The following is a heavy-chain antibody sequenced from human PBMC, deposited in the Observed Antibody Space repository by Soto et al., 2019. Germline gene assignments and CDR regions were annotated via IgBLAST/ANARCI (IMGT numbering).Heavy chain of an antibody. CDR1: GFTFSSYA. V-gene: IGHV3-30-3*01. CDR3: ARGKLRFLEWLPY. J-gene: IGHJ4*02. D-gene: IGHD3-3*01. CDR2: ISYDGSNK. Sequence: QVQLVESGGGVVQPGGSLRLSCAASGFTFSSYAMHWVRQAPGKGLEWVAVISYDGSNKYYADSVKGRFTISRDNSKNTLYLQMNSLRAEDTAVYYCARGKLRFLEWLPYWGQGTLVTVSS.